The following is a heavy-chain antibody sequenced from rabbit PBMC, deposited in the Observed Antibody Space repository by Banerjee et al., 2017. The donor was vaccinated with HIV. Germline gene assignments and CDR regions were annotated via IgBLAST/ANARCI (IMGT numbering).Heavy chain of an antibody. Sequence: EESGGDLVKPGASLTLTCTASGFSFSSNAMCWVRQAPGKGLEWIGYFDPLFGTSYYASWVSVRFTISRDTNDNTVSLEMNSLTAADTATYFCARARDGIRSGYAFDLWGPGTLVTVS. CDR2: FDPLFGTS. V-gene: IGHV1S47*01. J-gene: IGHJ4*01. CDR1: GFSFSSNA. D-gene: IGHD1-1*01. CDR3: ARARDGIRSGYAFDL.